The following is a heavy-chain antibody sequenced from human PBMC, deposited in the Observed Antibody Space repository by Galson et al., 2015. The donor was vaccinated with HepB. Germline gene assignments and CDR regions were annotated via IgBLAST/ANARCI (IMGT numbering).Heavy chain of an antibody. J-gene: IGHJ3*02. D-gene: IGHD2-21*01. CDR3: ALSYCGGDCFSRPSDAFDI. Sequence: QSGAEVKKPGESLKISCKGVRYSFTRYWIGWVRQMPGKGLEWMGIIYPGDSDTRYSPSFQGQVTISADKSISTAYLQWSSLKASDTAMYYCALSYCGGDCFSRPSDAFDIWGQGTMIIVS. CDR1: RYSFTRYW. V-gene: IGHV5-51*03. CDR2: IYPGDSDT.